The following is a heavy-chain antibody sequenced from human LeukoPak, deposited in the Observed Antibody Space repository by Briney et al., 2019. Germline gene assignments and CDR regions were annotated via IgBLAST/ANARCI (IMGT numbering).Heavy chain of an antibody. CDR1: GGSISSYY. D-gene: IGHD4-17*01. Sequence: SETLSLTCTVSGGSISSYYWSWIRQPAGKGLEWIRRIYTSGSTNYNPSLKSRVTMSVDTSKNQFSLKLSSVTAADTAVYYCAREGVTTTAFDYWGQGTLVTVSS. CDR3: AREGVTTTAFDY. J-gene: IGHJ4*02. CDR2: IYTSGST. V-gene: IGHV4-4*07.